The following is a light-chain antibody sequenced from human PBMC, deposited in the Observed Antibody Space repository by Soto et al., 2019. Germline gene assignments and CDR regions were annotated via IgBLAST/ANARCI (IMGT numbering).Light chain of an antibody. CDR3: QQLNSYPWT. J-gene: IGKJ1*01. Sequence: GDRVTITCRASQDISSYLIWYQQKPGKAPKLLINAASTLQSGVPSRFSGSGSGTEFTLTISSLQPEDFATYYCQQLNSYPWTFGQGTKVEIK. CDR1: QDISSY. CDR2: AAS. V-gene: IGKV1-9*01.